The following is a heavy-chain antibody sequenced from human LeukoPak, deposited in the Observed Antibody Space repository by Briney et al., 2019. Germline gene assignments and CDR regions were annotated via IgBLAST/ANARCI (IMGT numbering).Heavy chain of an antibody. V-gene: IGHV3-30*18. D-gene: IGHD4-17*01. J-gene: IGHJ4*02. CDR1: GFTFSSYG. CDR2: ISYDGSNK. Sequence: GGSLRLSCAASGFTFSSYGMHWVRQAPGKGLEWVAVISYDGSNKNYADSVKGRFTISRDNSKNTLYLQMNSLRAEDTAVYYCAKGGDYGGYYFDYWGQGTPVTVSS. CDR3: AKGGDYGGYYFDY.